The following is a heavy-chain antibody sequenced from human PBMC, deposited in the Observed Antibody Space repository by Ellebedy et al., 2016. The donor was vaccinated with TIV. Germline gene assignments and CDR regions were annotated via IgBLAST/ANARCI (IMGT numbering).Heavy chain of an antibody. CDR1: GGSISSYY. V-gene: IGHV4-59*01. CDR3: ARGWRFDAFDI. D-gene: IGHD2-15*01. J-gene: IGHJ3*02. CDR2: IYYSGST. Sequence: SETLSLTCTVSGGSISSYYWSWIRQPPGKGLEWIGYIYYSGSTNYNPSLKSRVTISVDTSKNQFSLKLSSVTAADTAVYYCARGWRFDAFDIWGQGTMVTVSS.